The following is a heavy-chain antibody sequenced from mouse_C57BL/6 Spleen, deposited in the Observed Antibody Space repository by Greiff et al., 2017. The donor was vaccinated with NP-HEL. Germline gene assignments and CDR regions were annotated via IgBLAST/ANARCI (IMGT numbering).Heavy chain of an antibody. D-gene: IGHD1-2*01. V-gene: IGHV1-82*01. J-gene: IGHJ2*01. CDR1: GYAFSSSW. CDR2: IYPGDGDT. CDR3: AREGPIIDY. Sequence: QVQLKESGPELVKPGASVKISCKASGYAFSSSWMNWVKQRPGKGLEWIGRIYPGDGDTNYNGKFKGKATLTADKSSSAAYMQLSSLTSEDSAVYFCAREGPIIDYWGQGTTLTVSS.